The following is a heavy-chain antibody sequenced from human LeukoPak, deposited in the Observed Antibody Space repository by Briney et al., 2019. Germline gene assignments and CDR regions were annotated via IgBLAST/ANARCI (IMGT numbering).Heavy chain of an antibody. CDR2: IRYDGSNK. V-gene: IGHV3-30*02. D-gene: IGHD4-23*01. CDR1: GFTFSIYG. CDR3: AKGNSGPHYYYYYMDV. J-gene: IGHJ6*03. Sequence: GGSLRLSCAASGFTFSIYGMHWVRQAPGKGLEWVAFIRYDGSNKYYADSVKGRFTISRDNSKNTVYLQMNSLRAEDTAVYYCAKGNSGPHYYYYYMDVWGKGITVTVSS.